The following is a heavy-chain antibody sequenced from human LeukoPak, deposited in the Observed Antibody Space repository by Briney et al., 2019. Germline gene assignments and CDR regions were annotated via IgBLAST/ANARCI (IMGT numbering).Heavy chain of an antibody. CDR1: GFTFSSYE. CDR2: ISSSGSTI. D-gene: IGHD2-2*01. Sequence: GGSLRLSCAASGFTFSSYEMNWVRQAPGKGLEWVSYISSSGSTIYYADSVKGRFTISRDNAKNSLYLQMNSLRAEDTAVYYCARELGYCSSTSCYAWWFDPWGQGTLVTVSS. CDR3: ARELGYCSSTSCYAWWFDP. V-gene: IGHV3-48*03. J-gene: IGHJ5*02.